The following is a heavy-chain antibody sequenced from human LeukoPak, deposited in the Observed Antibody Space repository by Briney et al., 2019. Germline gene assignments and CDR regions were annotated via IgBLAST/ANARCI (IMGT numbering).Heavy chain of an antibody. Sequence: SEPLSLTCTVSGGSISSYYWSWIRQPSGKELEWIGYIYYSGSTNYNPSLKSRVTISVDTSKNQFSLKLSSVTAADTAVYYCARVNPYYYDSSGYYPFFDYWGQGTLVTVSS. J-gene: IGHJ4*02. V-gene: IGHV4-59*01. CDR2: IYYSGST. CDR3: ARVNPYYYDSSGYYPFFDY. D-gene: IGHD3-22*01. CDR1: GGSISSYY.